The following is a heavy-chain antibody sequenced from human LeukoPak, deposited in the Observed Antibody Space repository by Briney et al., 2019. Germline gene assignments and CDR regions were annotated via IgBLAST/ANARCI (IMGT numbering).Heavy chain of an antibody. D-gene: IGHD5-18*01. J-gene: IGHJ4*02. Sequence: SETLSLTSTVSGGSISSYNWSWIRQPPGKGVEWIGYIYYNGSTNYNPSLKSRVTISVDTSKNQFSLKLSSVTAADTAVYYCARHPGYSYGMDYFDYWGQGTLVTVSS. V-gene: IGHV4-59*08. CDR3: ARHPGYSYGMDYFDY. CDR2: IYYNGST. CDR1: GGSISSYN.